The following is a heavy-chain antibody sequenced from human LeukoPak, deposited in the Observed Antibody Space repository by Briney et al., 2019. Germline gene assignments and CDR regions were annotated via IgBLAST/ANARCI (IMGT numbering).Heavy chain of an antibody. Sequence: SETLSLTCTVSGGSISSYYWSWIRQPPGKGLEWIGYIYYSGSTNYNPSLKSRVTISVDTSKNQFSLKLSSVTAADTAVYYCARDAGWAYRAWYFDLWGRGTLVTVSS. CDR2: IYYSGST. CDR1: GGSISSYY. J-gene: IGHJ2*01. CDR3: ARDAGWAYRAWYFDL. D-gene: IGHD1-26*01. V-gene: IGHV4-59*01.